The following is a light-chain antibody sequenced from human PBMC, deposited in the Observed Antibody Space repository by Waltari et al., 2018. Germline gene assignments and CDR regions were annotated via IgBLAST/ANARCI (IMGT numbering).Light chain of an antibody. CDR3: HQTSNLPYT. CDR2: GAS. Sequence: EIVMTQSPATLSVSPGERATLSCRASQSVSSNLAWYQQKPGQAPRLLIYGASTRATGIPARFSGSGSGTEFTLTISSLQSEDFAVYYCHQTSNLPYTFGQGTKLEIK. V-gene: IGKV3-15*01. CDR1: QSVSSN. J-gene: IGKJ2*01.